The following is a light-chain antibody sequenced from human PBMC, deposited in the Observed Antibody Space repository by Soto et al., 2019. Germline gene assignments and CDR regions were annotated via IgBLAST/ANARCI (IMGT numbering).Light chain of an antibody. CDR2: ANS. V-gene: IGLV1-40*01. J-gene: IGLJ3*02. CDR3: QSYDSSLSGSV. CDR1: SSNIGAGYD. Sequence: QSVLTQPPSVSGAPGLRVTISCTESSSNIGAGYDVHWYQQLPGTAPKLLIYANSNRPSGVPDRFSGSKSGTSASLAITGLQAEDEADYYCQSYDSSLSGSVFGGGTKLTVL.